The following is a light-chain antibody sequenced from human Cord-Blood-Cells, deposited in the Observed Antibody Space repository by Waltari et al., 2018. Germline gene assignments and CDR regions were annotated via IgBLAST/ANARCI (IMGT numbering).Light chain of an antibody. V-gene: IGLV1-47*01. CDR2: RNN. Sequence: QSVLTQPPSASGTPGQRVTISCSGRSSNIGSNYVYRYQQLPGTAPKLLIYRNNQRPSGVPDRCSGSESGTSAALAISGLRSEDEADYYCAAWDDSLSGVVFGGGTKLTVL. CDR1: SSNIGSNY. J-gene: IGLJ2*01. CDR3: AAWDDSLSGVV.